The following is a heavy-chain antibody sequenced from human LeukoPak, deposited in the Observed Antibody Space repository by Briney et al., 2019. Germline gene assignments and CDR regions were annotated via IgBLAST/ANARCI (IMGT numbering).Heavy chain of an antibody. Sequence: ESGGSLRLSCAASEFTLSSFWMSWVRQAPGKGLEWVASIKPDGSETYYVDSVKGRFTISRDNAKNSLYLQMKSLRAEDTAVYYCARCDYSWGSDHDLQIGEYFHHWGQGTLVTVSS. D-gene: IGHD3-16*02. CDR1: EFTLSSFW. CDR2: IKPDGSET. V-gene: IGHV3-7*01. CDR3: ARCDYSWGSDHDLQIGEYFHH. J-gene: IGHJ1*01.